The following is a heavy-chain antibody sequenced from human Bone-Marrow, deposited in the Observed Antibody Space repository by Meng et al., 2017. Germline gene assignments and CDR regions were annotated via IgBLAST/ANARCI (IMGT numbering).Heavy chain of an antibody. CDR3: ARDEDISAGGKLFGDY. CDR2: INPKSGDT. CDR1: GYTFPDYW. D-gene: IGHD6-13*01. J-gene: IGHJ4*02. V-gene: IGHV1-2*06. Sequence: ASVKVSCKASGYTFPDYWLHWVRRAPGQGLEWMGRINPKSGDTHYAQRFQGRVTMTGDTSISTAYMELSGLRSDDTAMYYCARDEDISAGGKLFGDYWGQGTLVTVSS.